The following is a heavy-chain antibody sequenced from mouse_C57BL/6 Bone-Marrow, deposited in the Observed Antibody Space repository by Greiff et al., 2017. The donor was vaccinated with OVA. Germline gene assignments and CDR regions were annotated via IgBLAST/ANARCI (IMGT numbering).Heavy chain of an antibody. CDR1: GYTFTSYW. CDR2: IDPNSGGT. V-gene: IGHV1-72*01. J-gene: IGHJ1*03. CDR3: ARAYGSRGLYWYFDV. D-gene: IGHD1-1*01. Sequence: QVQLQQPGAELVKPGASVKLSCKASGYTFTSYWMHWVKQRPGRGLEWIGRIDPNSGGTKYNEKFKSKATLTVDKPSSTAYMQLSSLTSEDSAVYYGARAYGSRGLYWYFDVWGTGTTVTVSS.